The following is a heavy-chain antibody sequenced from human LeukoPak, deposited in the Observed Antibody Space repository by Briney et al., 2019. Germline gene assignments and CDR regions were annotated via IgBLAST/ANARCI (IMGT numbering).Heavy chain of an antibody. CDR2: ISSSSSYI. D-gene: IGHD3-10*01. J-gene: IGHJ4*02. Sequence: GGSLRLSCAASGFPFSSYSMNWVRQAPGKGLEWVSSISSSSSYIYYADSVKGRFTISRDNAKNSLYLQMNSLRAEDTAVYYCARDDTISGSFDYWGQGTLVTVSS. CDR1: GFPFSSYS. CDR3: ARDDTISGSFDY. V-gene: IGHV3-21*01.